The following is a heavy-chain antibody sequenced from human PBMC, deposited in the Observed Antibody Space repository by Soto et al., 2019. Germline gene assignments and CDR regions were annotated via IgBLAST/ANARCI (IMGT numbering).Heavy chain of an antibody. Sequence: QITLNESGPTVVRPTETLTLTCRFSGFSLTTSGVGVGWIRQSPGKAPEWLALIYWDDDKDYSASLKSRLTITKYTPKNRVVLTVSDLDPTDTATYYCAHRVRRTVFGLVTTTAIYFDFWGQGTPVAVSS. D-gene: IGHD3-3*01. CDR1: GFSLTTSGVG. CDR2: IYWDDDK. J-gene: IGHJ4*02. V-gene: IGHV2-5*02. CDR3: AHRVRRTVFGLVTTTAIYFDF.